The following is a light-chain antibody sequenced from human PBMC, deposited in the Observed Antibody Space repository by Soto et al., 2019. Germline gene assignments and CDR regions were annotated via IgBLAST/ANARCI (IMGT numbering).Light chain of an antibody. CDR1: QTVLYSANNKNY. CDR2: WAS. Sequence: DIVMTQSPDSLAVSLGERATINCKSSQTVLYSANNKNYLVWYQQEPGQPPKMLIYWASTRESGVPDRFSGSGSGTDFTLTISSLQAEDVAVYYCQQYYSAPLTFGGGTKVDIK. J-gene: IGKJ4*01. CDR3: QQYYSAPLT. V-gene: IGKV4-1*01.